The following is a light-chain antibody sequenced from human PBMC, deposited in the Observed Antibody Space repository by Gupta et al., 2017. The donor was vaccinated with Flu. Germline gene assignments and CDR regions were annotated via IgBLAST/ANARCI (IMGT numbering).Light chain of an antibody. CDR2: AAS. Sequence: DIQMTQSPSSLSASVGDRVTITCRASQSISSYLNWYQQKPGKAPKLLIYAASSLQSGVPSRFSGSGSGTDFTLTISSLQPEDFATYYCQQSEGNLHTLGEGTKVETK. CDR1: QSISSY. J-gene: IGKJ2*01. V-gene: IGKV1-39*01. CDR3: QQSEGNLHT.